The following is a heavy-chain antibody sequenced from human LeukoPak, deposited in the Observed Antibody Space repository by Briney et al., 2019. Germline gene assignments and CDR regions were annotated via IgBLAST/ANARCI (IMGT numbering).Heavy chain of an antibody. J-gene: IGHJ4*02. Sequence: ASVKVSCKASGYTITSYDINWVRQATGQGLEWMGWMNPNSGNTGYAQKFQGRVTMTRNTSISTAYMELSSLRSEDTAVYYCAADLSNPRMGASYLDSWGQGTLVTVSS. D-gene: IGHD3-16*01. CDR1: GYTITSYD. CDR2: MNPNSGNT. V-gene: IGHV1-8*01. CDR3: AADLSNPRMGASYLDS.